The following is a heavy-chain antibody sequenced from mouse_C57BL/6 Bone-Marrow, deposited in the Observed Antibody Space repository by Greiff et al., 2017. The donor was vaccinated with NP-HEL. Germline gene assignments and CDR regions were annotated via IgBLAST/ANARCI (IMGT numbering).Heavy chain of an antibody. CDR2: ISSGGSYT. D-gene: IGHD1-1*01. J-gene: IGHJ4*01. CDR3: ATIYYYGSSYVNAMDY. V-gene: IGHV5-6*02. CDR1: GFTFSSYG. Sequence: DVMLVESGGDLVKPGGSLKLSCAASGFTFSSYGMSWVRQTPDKRLEWVATISSGGSYTYYPDSVKGRFTISRDNAKNTLYLQMSSLKSEDTAMYYCATIYYYGSSYVNAMDYWGQGTSVTVSS.